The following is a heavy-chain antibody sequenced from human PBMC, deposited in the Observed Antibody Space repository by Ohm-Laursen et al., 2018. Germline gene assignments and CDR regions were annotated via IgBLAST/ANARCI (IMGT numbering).Heavy chain of an antibody. D-gene: IGHD2-21*01. CDR3: ADGFCACGGRRALAS. CDR1: GFSFSSYG. J-gene: IGHJ1*01. CDR2: ISYDGNSK. Sequence: SLRLSCAASGFSFSSYGMHWARQAPGKGLEWVALISYDGNSKYYGDSVKGRFTISRDNSENTLYLQMNNLRAEDTAVYYCADGFCACGGRRALASCGRGLLVTVSS. V-gene: IGHV3-30*03.